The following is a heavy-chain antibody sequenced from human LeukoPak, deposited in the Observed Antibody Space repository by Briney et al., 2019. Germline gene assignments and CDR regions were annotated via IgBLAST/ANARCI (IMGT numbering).Heavy chain of an antibody. Sequence: GASVKVSCKASGYTFITYGISWVRQAPGQGLEWMGWISAYNGNTNYAQNLQGRVTMTTDTSTSTAYMELRSLRSDDTAVYYCATINYDSSGSRYYFDYWGQGTLVTVSS. V-gene: IGHV1-18*01. CDR1: GYTFITYG. CDR2: ISAYNGNT. D-gene: IGHD3-22*01. J-gene: IGHJ4*02. CDR3: ATINYDSSGSRYYFDY.